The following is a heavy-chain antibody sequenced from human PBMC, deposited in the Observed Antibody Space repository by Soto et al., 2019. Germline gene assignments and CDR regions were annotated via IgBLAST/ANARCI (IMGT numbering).Heavy chain of an antibody. Sequence: SETLSLTCAVSGDSISSSNWWSWVRQPPGKGLEWIGEIYYSGSTYYNPSLKSRVTISVDTSKNQFSLKLSSVTAADTAVYYCARVYGDRYYYYYYGMDVWGQGTTVTVSS. D-gene: IGHD4-17*01. V-gene: IGHV4-4*02. CDR3: ARVYGDRYYYYYYGMDV. CDR1: GDSISSSNW. CDR2: IYYSGST. J-gene: IGHJ6*02.